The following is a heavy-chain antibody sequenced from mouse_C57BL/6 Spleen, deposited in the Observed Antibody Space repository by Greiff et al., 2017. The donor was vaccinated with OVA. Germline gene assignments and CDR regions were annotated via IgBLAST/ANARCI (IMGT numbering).Heavy chain of an antibody. CDR3: AIGFLLSPTVVATDAMDD. V-gene: IGHV1-74*01. CDR2: IHPSDSDT. CDR1: GYTFTSYW. Sequence: QVQLQQPGAELVKPGASVTVSCKASGYTFTSYWMHWVKQRPGQGLEWIGRIHPSDSDTNYNQKFKGKATLTVDQSSSTAYMQLSSLTTEDAAVYYCAIGFLLSPTVVATDAMDDWGQGTSVTVAS. D-gene: IGHD1-1*01. J-gene: IGHJ4*01.